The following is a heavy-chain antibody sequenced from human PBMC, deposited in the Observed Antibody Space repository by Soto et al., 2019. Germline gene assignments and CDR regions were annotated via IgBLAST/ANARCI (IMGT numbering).Heavy chain of an antibody. CDR1: GFTFSSDG. CDR2: IWYDGSKT. V-gene: IGHV3-33*01. D-gene: IGHD6-19*01. J-gene: IGHJ4*02. Sequence: GGSLRLSCAASGFTFSSDGMHWVCQAPGKGLEWVAVIWYDGSKTYYADSVKGRFGISRDNSKNTLDLQMNSLRVEDTAVYYCARPYSSGSYTGLDYFDYWGQGTLVTVSS. CDR3: ARPYSSGSYTGLDYFDY.